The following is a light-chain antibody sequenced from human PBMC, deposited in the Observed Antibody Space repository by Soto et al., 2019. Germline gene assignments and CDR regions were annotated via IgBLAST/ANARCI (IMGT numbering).Light chain of an antibody. Sequence: QSALTQPASVSGSPGQSITISCTGTSFDIGGYNYVSWFQQHPGKAPKLIIYEVHYRPSGVSDRFSGSKSGNTASLTISGLQAEDEAHYYCSSYTTSSTRVFGGGTKVTVL. CDR1: SFDIGGYNY. CDR3: SSYTTSSTRV. CDR2: EVH. J-gene: IGLJ3*02. V-gene: IGLV2-14*01.